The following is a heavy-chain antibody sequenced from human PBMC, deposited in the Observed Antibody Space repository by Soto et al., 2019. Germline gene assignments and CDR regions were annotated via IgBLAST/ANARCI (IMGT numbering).Heavy chain of an antibody. D-gene: IGHD3-10*01. V-gene: IGHV1-46*01. Sequence: GASVKVSCKASGYTFTSYYMHWVRQAPGQGLEWMGIINPSGGSTSYAQKFQGRVTMTRDTSTSTVYMELSSLRSEDTAVYYCARDLVPMVRGVIVSIDGMDVWGQGTTVTVS. CDR2: INPSGGST. CDR1: GYTFTSYY. J-gene: IGHJ6*02. CDR3: ARDLVPMVRGVIVSIDGMDV.